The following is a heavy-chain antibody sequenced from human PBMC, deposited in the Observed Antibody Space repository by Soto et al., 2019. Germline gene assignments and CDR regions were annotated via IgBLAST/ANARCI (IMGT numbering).Heavy chain of an antibody. V-gene: IGHV3-23*01. CDR2: ILVRGST. CDR1: GFTCSSYD. J-gene: IGHJ3*02. CDR3: AKATATGGGAFDI. Sequence: GGSLRLSCAASGFTCSSYDMSWVRQAPGKGLEWVSTILVRGSTHYPDSVKGRFTISRDNSKNMVFLQMDSLTAGDTAVYYCAKATATGGGAFDICGQGTMVTVSS. D-gene: IGHD2-8*02.